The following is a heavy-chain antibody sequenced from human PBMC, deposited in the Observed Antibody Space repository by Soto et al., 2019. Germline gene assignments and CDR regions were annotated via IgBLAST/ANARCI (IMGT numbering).Heavy chain of an antibody. V-gene: IGHV3-9*01. Sequence: EVQLVESGGGLVQPGRSLRLSCAASGFSFDDYAMHWVRQAPGKGLEWVSGITWNCGSIGYAYSVKGRFTISRDNAKNSLYLQMNSLRAEDTALYYCAKDSTLYYYYYMDVWGKGTTVTVSS. J-gene: IGHJ6*03. CDR3: AKDSTLYYYYYMDV. CDR1: GFSFDDYA. CDR2: ITWNCGSI.